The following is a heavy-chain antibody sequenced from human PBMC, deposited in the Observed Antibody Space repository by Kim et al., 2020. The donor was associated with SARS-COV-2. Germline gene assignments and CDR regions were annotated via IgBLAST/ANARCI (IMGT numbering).Heavy chain of an antibody. J-gene: IGHJ6*02. CDR3: ARGRAGVVTSPVLLLGPYYPYSTVDV. CDR2: VSPSGPF. D-gene: IGHD3-10*01. CDR1: GASFSGYD. V-gene: IGHV4-34*01. Sequence: SETLSLTCAVYGASFSGYDWSWVRQSPGKGQEWIGEVSPSGPFNHNPTLKSRETISTDTSKNQFSLKLTSVTAADTAFYYCARGRAGVVTSPVLLLGPYYPYSTVDVWGHGTPVTVSS.